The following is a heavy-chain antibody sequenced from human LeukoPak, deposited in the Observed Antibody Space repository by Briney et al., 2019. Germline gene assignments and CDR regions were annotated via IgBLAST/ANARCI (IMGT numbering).Heavy chain of an antibody. CDR1: GFTFSDYY. J-gene: IGHJ4*02. CDR3: ARAEPEDVATTSLFDY. CDR2: ISSSGSTI. D-gene: IGHD5-12*01. Sequence: GGSLRLSRAASGFTFSDYYMSWIRQAPGKGLEWVSYISSSGSTIYYADSVKGRFTISRDNAKNSLYLQMNSLRAEDTAVYYCARAEPEDVATTSLFDYWGQGTLVTVSS. V-gene: IGHV3-11*01.